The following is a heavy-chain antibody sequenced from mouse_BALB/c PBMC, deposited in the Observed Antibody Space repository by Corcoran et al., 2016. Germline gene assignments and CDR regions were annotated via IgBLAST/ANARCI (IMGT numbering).Heavy chain of an antibody. D-gene: IGHD2-1*01. V-gene: IGHV1S34*01. CDR2: ISCYNGAT. CDR1: GYSFTGYY. Sequence: LVKTGASVKISYKASGYSFTGYYMHWIKQRHGKSLEWIGYISCYNGATSYNQKFKGKATFTVDTSSSTAYMQFNSLTSEDSAVYYCAREGNNYFDYWAQGTTLTVSS. J-gene: IGHJ2*01. CDR3: AREGNNYFDY.